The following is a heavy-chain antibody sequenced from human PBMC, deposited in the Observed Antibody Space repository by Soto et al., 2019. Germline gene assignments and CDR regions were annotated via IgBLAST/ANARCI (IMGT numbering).Heavy chain of an antibody. Sequence: SETLSLTCTVSGGSVSSYYWSWIRQPPGKGLEWVGYIHYSGSTSNPSLKSRVTISVDASKNQVSLKLSSVTAADTAVYYCAREEVVRYFGVWGQGTLVTVSS. CDR1: GGSVSSYY. V-gene: IGHV4-59*02. J-gene: IGHJ4*02. CDR2: IHYSGST. CDR3: AREEVVRYFGV. D-gene: IGHD2-21*01.